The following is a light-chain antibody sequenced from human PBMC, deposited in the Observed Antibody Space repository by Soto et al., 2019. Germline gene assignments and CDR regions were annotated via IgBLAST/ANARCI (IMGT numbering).Light chain of an antibody. CDR1: IDDVGAYNY. CDR2: DVN. J-gene: IGLJ1*01. V-gene: IGLV2-14*01. CDR3: ASYTSTYTLV. Sequence: QSALTQPASVSGSPGQSITISCTGTIDDVGAYNYVSWYQQRPGSSPQLLIYDVNNRPSWASNRFSGSKSGHTAYLTISGLQSDDEANYHCASYTSTYTLVFGTGTKLTVL.